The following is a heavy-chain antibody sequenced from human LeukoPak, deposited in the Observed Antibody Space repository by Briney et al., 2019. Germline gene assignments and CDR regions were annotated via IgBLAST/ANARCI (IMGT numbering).Heavy chain of an antibody. Sequence: GGSLRLSCAASGFTSSSFAMSWVRQAPGKGLEWVSAISGSGGSTYYADSVKGRFTISRDNSKNTLYLQMNSLRAEDTAVYYCAKDPPSKPIAAADYWGQGTLVTVSS. CDR1: GFTSSSFA. CDR3: AKDPPSKPIAAADY. J-gene: IGHJ4*02. D-gene: IGHD6-13*01. CDR2: ISGSGGST. V-gene: IGHV3-23*01.